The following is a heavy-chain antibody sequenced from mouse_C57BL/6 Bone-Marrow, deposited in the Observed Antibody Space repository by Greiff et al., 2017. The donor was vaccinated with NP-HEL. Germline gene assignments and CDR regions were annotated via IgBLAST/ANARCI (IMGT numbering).Heavy chain of an antibody. CDR2: IWSGGST. CDR1: GFSLTSYG. CDR3: ARTGGFAY. J-gene: IGHJ3*01. Sequence: QVHVKQSGPGLVQPSQSLSITCTVSGFSLTSYGVHWVRQSPGKGLEWLGVIWSGGSTDYYAAFISRLSISKDNSKSQVFFKMNSLQADDTAIYYCARTGGFAYWGQGTLVTVSA. V-gene: IGHV2-2*01.